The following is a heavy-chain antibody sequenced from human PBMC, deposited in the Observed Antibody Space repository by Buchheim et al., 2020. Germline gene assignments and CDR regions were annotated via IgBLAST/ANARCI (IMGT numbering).Heavy chain of an antibody. CDR2: IHGDGRST. Sequence: VQLVESGGGVVQPGRSLRLSCAASGFTFSSYGMHWVRQAPGKGLVWVSHIHGDGRSTTYADSVKGRFTISRDNAKNTLYLQMNSLRVEDTAVYYCARGGSGTAFDYWGQGTL. D-gene: IGHD3-10*01. J-gene: IGHJ4*02. V-gene: IGHV3-74*02. CDR1: GFTFSSYG. CDR3: ARGGSGTAFDY.